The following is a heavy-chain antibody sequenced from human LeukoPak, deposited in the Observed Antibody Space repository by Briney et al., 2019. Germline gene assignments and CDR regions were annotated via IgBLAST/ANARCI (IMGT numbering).Heavy chain of an antibody. D-gene: IGHD3-22*01. V-gene: IGHV3-23*01. CDR1: GFTFCSYG. J-gene: IGHJ1*01. CDR2: ITPNADRA. CDR3: AIMHGYYDGSGYWVQ. Sequence: GGSLRLSCAASGFTFCSYGMSWVRQAPGKGLEWVSFITPNADRAAYADSVEGRSTISRDSPRNTLYMQMNSLRDEDTAVYYCAIMHGYYDGSGYWVQWGQGTLVTVSS.